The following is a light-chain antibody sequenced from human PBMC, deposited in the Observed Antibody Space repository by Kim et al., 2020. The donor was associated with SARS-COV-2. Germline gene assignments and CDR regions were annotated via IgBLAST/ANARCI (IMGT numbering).Light chain of an antibody. CDR1: SSDVGDHNY. V-gene: IGLV2-14*03. Sequence: GRSITSSCTGTSSDVGDHNYVSWYQQHPGKAPKLIICDVRKRPSGVSNRFSGSKSGNTASLTISGLQTEGEADYYCNSYTSSGTLVFGGGTRLTVL. J-gene: IGLJ2*01. CDR3: NSYTSSGTLV. CDR2: DVR.